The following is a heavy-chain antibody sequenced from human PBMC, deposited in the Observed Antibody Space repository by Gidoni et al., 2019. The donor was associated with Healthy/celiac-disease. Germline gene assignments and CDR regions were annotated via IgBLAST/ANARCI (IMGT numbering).Heavy chain of an antibody. Sequence: QVQLQESGPGLVKPSATLSLPCTVSGGSVSSGSYYWSWIRQPPGKGLEWNGYIYYSGSTNYNPSLKSRVTISVDTSKNQFSLKLSSVTAADTAVYYCARGGGYGDPFDYWGQGTLVTVSS. D-gene: IGHD4-17*01. V-gene: IGHV4-61*01. J-gene: IGHJ4*02. CDR1: GGSVSSGSYY. CDR3: ARGGGYGDPFDY. CDR2: IYYSGST.